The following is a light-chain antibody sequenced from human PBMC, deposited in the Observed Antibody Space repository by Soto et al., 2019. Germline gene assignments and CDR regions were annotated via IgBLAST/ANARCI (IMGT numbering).Light chain of an antibody. Sequence: EIVMTQSPATLSVSPGERATLSCRASQSVSSNLAWYQQKPGQAPRLLIYGASTRATGIPARFSGSGSGTEFTLTISSLXXXXFAVYYCQQYNNWPFTFGPGTKVDIK. CDR3: QQYNNWPFT. J-gene: IGKJ3*01. CDR1: QSVSSN. V-gene: IGKV3-15*01. CDR2: GAS.